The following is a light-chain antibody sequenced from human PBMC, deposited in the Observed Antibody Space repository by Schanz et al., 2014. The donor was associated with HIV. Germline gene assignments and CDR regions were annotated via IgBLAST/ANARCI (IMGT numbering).Light chain of an antibody. J-gene: IGLJ2*01. CDR2: DVT. V-gene: IGLV2-14*03. CDR1: SSDVGGSDS. CDR3: CSYTTSSTLV. Sequence: QSALTQPASVSGSPGQSITISCTGTSSDVGGSDSVSWFQHHPGKAPKLLVYDVTNRPSGVSHRFSGAKSGNTASLTISGLQAEDEADYYCCSYTTSSTLVFGGGTKLTVL.